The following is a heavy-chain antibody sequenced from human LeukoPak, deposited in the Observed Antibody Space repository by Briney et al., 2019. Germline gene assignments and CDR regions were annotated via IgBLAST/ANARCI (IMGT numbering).Heavy chain of an antibody. D-gene: IGHD6-13*01. CDR2: ISGNGIST. CDR1: GFTFSTSW. CDR3: ARDHRSSTWPFDY. Sequence: GGSLRLSCVVSGFTFSTSWMSWVRQAPGKGLDWVASISGNGISTYYADSVKGRFTISRDNSQNTLYLQMNSLSAEDTAVYYCARDHRSSTWPFDYWGQGTLVTVSS. V-gene: IGHV3-23*01. J-gene: IGHJ4*02.